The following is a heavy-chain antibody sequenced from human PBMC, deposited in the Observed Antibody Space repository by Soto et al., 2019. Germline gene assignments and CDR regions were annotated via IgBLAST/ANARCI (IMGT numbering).Heavy chain of an antibody. CDR3: APLTVSLSGPYGIHV. CDR2: MYYSGST. V-gene: IGHV4-59*08. D-gene: IGHD2-15*01. Sequence: SETLSLTCTVSGGSISSYYWSWIRQPPGKGLEWIGYMYYSGSTNYNPSLKSRVTISVDTSKNHFSVRLNSVTAADTAVYYCAPLTVSLSGPYGIHVWGQGTTVTVSS. J-gene: IGHJ6*02. CDR1: GGSISSYY.